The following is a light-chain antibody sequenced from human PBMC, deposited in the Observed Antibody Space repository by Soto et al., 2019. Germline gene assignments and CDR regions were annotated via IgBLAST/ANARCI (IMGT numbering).Light chain of an antibody. CDR1: SNDLGDYNY. J-gene: IGLJ2*01. V-gene: IGLV2-14*01. Sequence: QSVLTQPASVSGSPGQSITISCTGTSNDLGDYNYVSWYQQHPGKAPKLMIYDVSNRPSGVSNRFSGSKSGNTASLTISGLQAEDEADYYCNSFTNSNLLFGGGTKLTVL. CDR2: DVS. CDR3: NSFTNSNLL.